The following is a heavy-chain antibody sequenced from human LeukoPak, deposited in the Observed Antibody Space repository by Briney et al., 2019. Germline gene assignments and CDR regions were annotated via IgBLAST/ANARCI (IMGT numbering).Heavy chain of an antibody. CDR1: GYTFTTYA. Sequence: ASVKVSCKTSGYTFTTYAIHWVRQAPGQRLEWMGWINAGNGNIKYSQKFQGRVTITRDTSASTAYMELSSLRSEDTAVYYCVRGAPIRVTGAATFDPWGQGTLVTVSS. J-gene: IGHJ5*02. CDR2: INAGNGNI. V-gene: IGHV1-3*01. CDR3: VRGAPIRVTGAATFDP. D-gene: IGHD6-19*01.